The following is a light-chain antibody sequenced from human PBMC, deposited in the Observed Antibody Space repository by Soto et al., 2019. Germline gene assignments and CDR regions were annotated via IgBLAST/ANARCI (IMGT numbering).Light chain of an antibody. Sequence: ILMTQTPSSFSSCTGDIVSITCRASQGISSYLAWYQQKPGKAPKLLIYDASDLETGVPSRFSGSGSGTDFTFTINSLQPEDIASYYCQQYDNLPLTFGGGTKVDIK. J-gene: IGKJ4*01. CDR1: QGISSY. CDR2: DAS. V-gene: IGKV1-33*01. CDR3: QQYDNLPLT.